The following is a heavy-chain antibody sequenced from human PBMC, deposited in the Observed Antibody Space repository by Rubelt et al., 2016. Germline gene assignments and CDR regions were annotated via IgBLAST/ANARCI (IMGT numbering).Heavy chain of an antibody. CDR1: GLTFSTYS. J-gene: IGHJ4*02. V-gene: IGHV3-21*01. Sequence: LRLSCAASGLTFSTYSMNWVRQAPGKGLEWVSSISSSSSYIYYADSVKGRFTISRDNAKNSLYLQMNSLRAEETAVDYCARYKCSGGSCYATFDCWGQGTLVTVSS. CDR2: ISSSSSYI. CDR3: ARYKCSGGSCYATFDC. D-gene: IGHD2-15*01.